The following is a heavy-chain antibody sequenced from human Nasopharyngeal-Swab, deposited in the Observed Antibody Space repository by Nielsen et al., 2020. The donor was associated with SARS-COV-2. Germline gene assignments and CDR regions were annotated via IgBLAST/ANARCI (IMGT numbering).Heavy chain of an antibody. J-gene: IGHJ4*02. CDR3: ARIVGATSGFDY. CDR1: RGPTSSSSYY. Sequence: SETLPPTSTVSRGPTSSSSYYWGWIRQPPGKGLEWIGSIYYSGSTYYNPSLKSRVTISVDTSKNQFSLKLSSVTAADTAVYYCARIVGATSGFDYWGQGTLVTVSS. CDR2: IYYSGST. V-gene: IGHV4-39*01. D-gene: IGHD1-26*01.